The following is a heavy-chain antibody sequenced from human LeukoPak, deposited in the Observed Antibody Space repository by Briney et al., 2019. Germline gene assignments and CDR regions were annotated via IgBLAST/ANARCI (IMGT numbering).Heavy chain of an antibody. CDR1: GGSFSGYY. CDR2: INHSGST. Sequence: PSETLSLTCAVYGGSFSGYYWSWIRQPPGKGLEWIGEINHSGSTNYNPSLKSRVTISVDTSKNQFSLKLSSVTAADTAVYYCARGLGLGWFGELFDYWGQGTLVTVSS. V-gene: IGHV4-34*01. J-gene: IGHJ4*02. D-gene: IGHD3-10*01. CDR3: ARGLGLGWFGELFDY.